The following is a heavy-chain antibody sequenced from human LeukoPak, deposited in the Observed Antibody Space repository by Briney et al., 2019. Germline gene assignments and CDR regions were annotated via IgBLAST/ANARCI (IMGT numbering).Heavy chain of an antibody. D-gene: IGHD1-1*01. J-gene: IGHJ4*02. Sequence: GGSLRLSCGASGFXFSTYSMNWVRQAPGKGLEWVAVIPYDGSNKYYADSVKGRFTISRDNSKNTLYLQMNSLRAEDTAVYYCANLEEQLEDFDYWGQGTPVTVSS. CDR3: ANLEEQLEDFDY. V-gene: IGHV3-30*18. CDR1: GFXFSTYS. CDR2: IPYDGSNK.